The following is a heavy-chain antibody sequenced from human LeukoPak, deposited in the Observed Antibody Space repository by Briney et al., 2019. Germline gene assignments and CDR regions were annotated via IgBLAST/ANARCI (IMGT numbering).Heavy chain of an antibody. D-gene: IGHD6-13*01. CDR1: GYAFTGYY. V-gene: IGHV1-2*02. CDR2: INPYSGVT. CDR3: ARDLAAAGRLYYFDY. Sequence: ASVKVSCKGSGYAFTGYYMHWVRQAPGQGLEWMGWINPYSGVTNYAQQFQGRVTMTRDTSISTAYMELSSLRSDDTAVYYCARDLAAAGRLYYFDYWGQGTLVTVSS. J-gene: IGHJ4*02.